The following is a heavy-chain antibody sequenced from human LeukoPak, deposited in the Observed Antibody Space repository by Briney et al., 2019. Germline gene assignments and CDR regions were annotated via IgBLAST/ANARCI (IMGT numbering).Heavy chain of an antibody. V-gene: IGHV1-69*13. J-gene: IGHJ6*02. CDR2: IIPIFGTA. D-gene: IGHD3-3*01. CDR3: AGLRSREWLGPDYYYYGMDV. CDR1: GGTFSSYA. Sequence: SVKVSCKASGGTFSSYAISWVRQAPGQGLEWMGGIIPIFGTANYAQKFQGRVTITADESTSTAYMELSSLRSEDTAVYYCAGLRSREWLGPDYYYYGMDVWGQGTTVTVSS.